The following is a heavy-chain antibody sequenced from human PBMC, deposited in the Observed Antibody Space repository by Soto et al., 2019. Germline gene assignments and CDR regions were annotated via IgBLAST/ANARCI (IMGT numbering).Heavy chain of an antibody. V-gene: IGHV3-33*08. Sequence: PGGSLRLSCAGSGFTFSDYGMHWVRQAPGKGLEWVAVLWYDGSGEYYTDSVRGRFTISRVNSKNTLYLQMNNLRDEDTGVYYCARDSVRFLEHFSKDYFDYWGQGTQVTVSS. CDR2: LWYDGSGE. D-gene: IGHD3-3*01. CDR3: ARDSVRFLEHFSKDYFDY. J-gene: IGHJ4*02. CDR1: GFTFSDYG.